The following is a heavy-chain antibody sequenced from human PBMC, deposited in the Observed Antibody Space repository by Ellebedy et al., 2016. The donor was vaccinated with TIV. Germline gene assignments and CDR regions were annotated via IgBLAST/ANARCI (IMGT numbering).Heavy chain of an antibody. CDR1: GGSISSGGYY. D-gene: IGHD3-10*01. V-gene: IGHV4-31*03. CDR2: IYYSGST. J-gene: IGHJ5*02. Sequence: LSCTVSGGSISSGGYYWSWIRQHPGKGLEWIGYIYYSGSTYYNPSLKSRVTISVDTSKNQFSLKLSSVTAADTAVYYCARVVSLRGVIIDNWFDPWGQGTLVTVSS. CDR3: ARVVSLRGVIIDNWFDP.